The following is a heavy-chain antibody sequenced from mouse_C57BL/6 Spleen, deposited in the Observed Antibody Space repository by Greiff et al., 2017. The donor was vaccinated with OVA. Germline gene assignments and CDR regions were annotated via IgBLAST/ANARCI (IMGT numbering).Heavy chain of an antibody. J-gene: IGHJ2*01. CDR3: ARALITTVVACDY. CDR2: IDPSDSYT. CDR1: GYTFTSYW. V-gene: IGHV1-69*01. Sequence: QVQLQQPGAELVMPGASVKLSCKASGYTFTSYWMHWVKQRPGQGLEWIGEIDPSDSYTNYNQKFKGKSTLTVDKSSSTAYMQLSSLTSEDSAVYYCARALITTVVACDYWGQGTTLTVSS. D-gene: IGHD1-1*01.